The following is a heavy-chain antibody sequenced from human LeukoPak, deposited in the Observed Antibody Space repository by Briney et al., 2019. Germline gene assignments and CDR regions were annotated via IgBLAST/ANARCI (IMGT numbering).Heavy chain of an antibody. CDR3: ARRAIVAPGNWFDP. J-gene: IGHJ5*02. V-gene: IGHV4-59*08. CDR1: GGSISSYY. D-gene: IGHD5-12*01. CDR2: IYYSGST. Sequence: SETLSLTCTVSGGSISSYYWSWIRQPPGKGLEWIGCIYYSGSTNYNPSLKSRVTISVDTSQNQFSLKLSPVTAADAAVYYCARRAIVAPGNWFDPWGQGTLVTVSS.